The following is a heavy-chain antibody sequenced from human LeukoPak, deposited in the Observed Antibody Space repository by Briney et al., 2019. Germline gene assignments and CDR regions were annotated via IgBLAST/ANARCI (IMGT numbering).Heavy chain of an antibody. Sequence: SETLSLTCNVSGGSVTASSSYWAWIRQPPGKGLEWIGYIYYSRGTMYNPSLKSRVTISIDTSKSQLSLKVNSVTAADTAVYYCARHDDIAILRNGLDVWGQGTTVTVSS. CDR2: IYYSRGT. CDR3: ARHDDIAILRNGLDV. CDR1: GGSVTASSSY. D-gene: IGHD6-13*01. J-gene: IGHJ6*02. V-gene: IGHV4-61*05.